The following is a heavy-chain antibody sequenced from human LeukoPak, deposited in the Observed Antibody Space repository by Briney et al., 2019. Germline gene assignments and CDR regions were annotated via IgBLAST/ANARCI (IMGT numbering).Heavy chain of an antibody. CDR3: ARASGSYFPFDY. Sequence: SETLSLTCTGSGGSISSYSWSWLRQPPGKGLEWIGYIYYSGSTNYNPSLKSRVTISVDTSKNQFSLKLSSVTAADTAVYYCARASGSYFPFDYWGQGTLVTVSS. D-gene: IGHD1-26*01. J-gene: IGHJ4*02. CDR2: IYYSGST. V-gene: IGHV4-59*01. CDR1: GGSISSYS.